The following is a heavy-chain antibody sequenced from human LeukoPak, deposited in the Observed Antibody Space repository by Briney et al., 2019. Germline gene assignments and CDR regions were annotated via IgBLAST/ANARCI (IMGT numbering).Heavy chain of an antibody. CDR3: VRDRNSNLRLGF. V-gene: IGHV4-31*03. Sequence: SQTLSLTCTVSGGSISSGGYYWSWIRQHPGKGLEWIGYIYYSGSTYYNPSLKSRVTISVDTSKNQFSLKLSSVTAADTAVYYCVRDRNSNLRLGFWGQGTLVTVSS. D-gene: IGHD5-12*01. CDR2: IYYSGST. CDR1: GGSISSGGYY. J-gene: IGHJ4*02.